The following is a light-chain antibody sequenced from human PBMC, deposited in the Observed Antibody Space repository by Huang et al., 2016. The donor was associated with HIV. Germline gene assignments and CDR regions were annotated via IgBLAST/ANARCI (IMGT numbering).Light chain of an antibody. J-gene: IGKJ4*01. CDR2: DAS. V-gene: IGKV3-11*01. CDR3: QQRGNWQLT. CDR1: QGLANY. Sequence: EIVLTQSPATLSLSPGERATLSCRASQGLANYSAWYQQKPGQAPRLLIYDASNRATGIPARFSGSGSGTDFTLTISSLEPEDFAVYYCQQRGNWQLTFGGGTKVEIK.